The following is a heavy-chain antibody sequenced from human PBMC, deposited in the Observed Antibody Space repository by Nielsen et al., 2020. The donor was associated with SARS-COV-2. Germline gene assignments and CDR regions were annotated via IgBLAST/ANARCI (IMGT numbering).Heavy chain of an antibody. J-gene: IGHJ3*02. Sequence: SETLSLTCTVSGGSVNSRGYYWSWVRQPPGKGLQWIGYIYYSGSTNYNSSLESRVTISMDTAKNQFSLKLRSVTAADTAVYYCASPDCISHICHNGPAFDIWGQGTTVIVSS. CDR1: GGSVNSRGYY. D-gene: IGHD2-2*02. CDR2: IYYSGST. CDR3: ASPDCISHICHNGPAFDI. V-gene: IGHV4-61*08.